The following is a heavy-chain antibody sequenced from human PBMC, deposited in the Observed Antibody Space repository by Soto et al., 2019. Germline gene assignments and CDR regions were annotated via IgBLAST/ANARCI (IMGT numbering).Heavy chain of an antibody. V-gene: IGHV4-34*01. CDR3: ARGPAGYSYGSY. Sequence: PSETLSLTCTVYGGSFSGYDWSWIRQPPGKGLEWIGDINYSGITNYNPSLKSRVTISVDTSRKQFSQNTLYLQMNSLRAEDTAVYYCARGPAGYSYGSYWGQGTLVTVSS. J-gene: IGHJ4*02. D-gene: IGHD5-18*01. CDR2: INYSGIT. CDR1: GGSFSGYD.